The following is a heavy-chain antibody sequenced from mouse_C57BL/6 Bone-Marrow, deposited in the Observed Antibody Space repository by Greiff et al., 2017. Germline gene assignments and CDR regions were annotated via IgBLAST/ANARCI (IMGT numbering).Heavy chain of an antibody. CDR1: GFTFSSYA. V-gene: IGHV5-4*01. D-gene: IGHD2-5*01. CDR3: ARDAAYYSSSWFAY. Sequence: EVQLVESGGGLVKPGGSLKLSCAASGFTFSSYAMSWVRQPPEKRLEWVATISDGGSYTYYPDNVKGRFTISRDNAKNNLYLQMSHLKSEDTAMYYCARDAAYYSSSWFAYWGQGTLVTVSA. J-gene: IGHJ3*01. CDR2: ISDGGSYT.